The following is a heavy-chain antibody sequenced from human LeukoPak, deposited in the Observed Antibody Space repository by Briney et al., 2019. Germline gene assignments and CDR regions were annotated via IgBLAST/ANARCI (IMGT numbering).Heavy chain of an antibody. D-gene: IGHD3-10*01. V-gene: IGHV4-30-4*01. CDR1: GGSISSGDYY. J-gene: IGHJ4*02. Sequence: PSETLSLTCTVSGGSISSGDYYWSWIRQPPGKGLEWIGYIYNSGSAYYNPSLKSRVTISADTSKNQFSLRLSSVTAADAAVYYCARDYSFGEKINWGQGTLVTVSS. CDR3: ARDYSFGEKIN. CDR2: IYNSGSA.